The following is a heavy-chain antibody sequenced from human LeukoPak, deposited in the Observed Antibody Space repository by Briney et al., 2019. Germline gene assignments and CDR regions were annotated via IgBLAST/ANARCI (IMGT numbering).Heavy chain of an antibody. J-gene: IGHJ6*02. CDR2: ISYDGSNK. D-gene: IGHD3-22*01. Sequence: GGSLRLSCAASGFTFSSYGMHWVRQAPGKGLEWVAVISYDGSNKYYADSVKGRFTISRDNSKNTLYLQMNSLRAEDTAVYYCAKDSSGYYPMNGMDVWGQGTTVTVSS. V-gene: IGHV3-30*18. CDR3: AKDSSGYYPMNGMDV. CDR1: GFTFSSYG.